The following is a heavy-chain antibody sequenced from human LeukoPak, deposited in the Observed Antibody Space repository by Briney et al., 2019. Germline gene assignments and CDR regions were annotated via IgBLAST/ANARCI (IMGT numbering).Heavy chain of an antibody. CDR3: ARDGRYGDYEQRSYGMDV. V-gene: IGHV3-74*01. CDR2: IWSST. D-gene: IGHD4-17*01. CDR1: GYW. J-gene: IGHJ6*02. Sequence: GGSLRLSCAASGYWMHWVQAPGKGLVWVSRIWSSTSYADSVKGRFTISRDNAKNTLYLQMNSLRAEDTAVYYCARDGRYGDYEQRSYGMDVWGQGTTVTVSS.